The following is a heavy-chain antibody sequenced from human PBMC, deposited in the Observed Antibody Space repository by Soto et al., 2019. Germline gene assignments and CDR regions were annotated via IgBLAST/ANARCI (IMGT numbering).Heavy chain of an antibody. CDR2: ISYDGSNN. CDR3: AKDIVKYAYGACDY. J-gene: IGHJ4*02. Sequence: LRLSCAASGFTFSSYGMYWVRQAPGKGLEWVAAISYDGSNNYHADSVKGRFTVSRDNSKNTLYLQLNSLRTEDTAVYYCAKDIVKYAYGACDYWGQGVMVTVYS. D-gene: IGHD3-10*01. CDR1: GFTFSSYG. V-gene: IGHV3-30*18.